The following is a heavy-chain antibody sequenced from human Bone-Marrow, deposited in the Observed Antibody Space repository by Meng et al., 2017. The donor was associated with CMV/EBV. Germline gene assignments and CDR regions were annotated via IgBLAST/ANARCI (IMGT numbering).Heavy chain of an antibody. D-gene: IGHD6-6*01. V-gene: IGHV4-39*01. CDR3: ARPWYSSSSVTYGHGGFDP. J-gene: IGHJ5*02. CDR2: IYYSGST. CDR1: ISSSSYY. Sequence: ISSSSYYWGWSRQPPGKALEWIGSIYYSGSTYYNPSLKSRVTISVDTSKNQFSLKLSSVTAADTAVYYCARPWYSSSSVTYGHGGFDPWGQGTLVTVSS.